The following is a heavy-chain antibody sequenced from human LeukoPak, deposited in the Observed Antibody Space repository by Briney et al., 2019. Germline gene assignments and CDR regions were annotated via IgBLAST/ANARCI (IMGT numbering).Heavy chain of an antibody. CDR3: AREIIGGLNPGAY. CDR1: LDSTTSNF. J-gene: IGHJ4*02. Sequence: SETLSLTCTVPLDSTTSNFWSWVRQPPGKGLEWIGEIHRSGSTNYNPSLQRRVTISIDRPKNQIALELSSVTAADTAVYYCAREIIGGLNPGAYWGQGTLVTVSS. D-gene: IGHD3-16*02. V-gene: IGHV4-4*02. CDR2: IHRSGST.